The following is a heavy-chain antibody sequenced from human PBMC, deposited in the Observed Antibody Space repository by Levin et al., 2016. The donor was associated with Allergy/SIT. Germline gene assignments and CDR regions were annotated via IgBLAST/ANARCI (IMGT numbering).Heavy chain of an antibody. CDR3: ARGGDSSSYYYGTDV. D-gene: IGHD6-6*01. J-gene: IGHJ6*02. CDR2: INHSGST. V-gene: IGHV4-34*01. Sequence: SETLSLTCAVYGGSFSGYYWSWIRQPPGKGLEWIGEINHSGSTNYNPSLKSRVTISVDTSKNQFSLKLSSVTAADTAVYYCARGGDSSSYYYGTDVWGQGTTVTVSS. CDR1: GGSFSGYY.